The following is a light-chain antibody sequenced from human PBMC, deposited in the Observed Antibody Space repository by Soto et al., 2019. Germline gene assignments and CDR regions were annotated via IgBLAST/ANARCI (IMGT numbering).Light chain of an antibody. CDR1: SSNIGNNY. CDR3: GTWDNSLSAVV. V-gene: IGLV1-51*01. J-gene: IGLJ2*01. CDR2: DSN. Sequence: QSVLTQPPSVSAAPGQKVTISCSGSSSNIGNNYVSWYQQLPGTAPKLLIYDSNKRPSGIPDRFSGSKSGTSATLGITGLQTGDEAGYYCGTWDNSLSAVVFGGGTKLNRP.